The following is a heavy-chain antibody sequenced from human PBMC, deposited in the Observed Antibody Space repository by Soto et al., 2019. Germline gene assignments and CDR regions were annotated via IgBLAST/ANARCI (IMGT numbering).Heavy chain of an antibody. CDR2: ISYDGSNK. V-gene: IGHV3-30-3*01. CDR1: GFTFSSYA. Sequence: PGGSLRLSCAASGFTFSSYAIHWVRQAPGKGLEWVAVISYDGSNKYYADSVKGRFTISRDNSKNTLYLQMNSLRAEDTAVYYCARDDPPVDSSDKMLYYYYYGMDVWGQGTTVTVS. CDR3: ARDDPPVDSSDKMLYYYYYGMDV. D-gene: IGHD3-22*01. J-gene: IGHJ6*02.